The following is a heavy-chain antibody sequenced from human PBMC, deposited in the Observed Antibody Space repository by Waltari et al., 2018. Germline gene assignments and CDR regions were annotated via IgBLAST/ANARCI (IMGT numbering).Heavy chain of an antibody. CDR2: INPSGGST. CDR1: GYTFTSYY. J-gene: IGHJ5*02. Sequence: QVQLVQSGAEVKKPGASVKVSCKASGYTFTSYYMHWVRQAPGQGLEWMGIINPSGGSTSYAQKFQGRVTMTRDTSTSTVYMELSSLRSEDTAVYYCARDRDGGNGDENWFDPWGQGTLVTVSS. CDR3: ARDRDGGNGDENWFDP. V-gene: IGHV1-46*01. D-gene: IGHD2-15*01.